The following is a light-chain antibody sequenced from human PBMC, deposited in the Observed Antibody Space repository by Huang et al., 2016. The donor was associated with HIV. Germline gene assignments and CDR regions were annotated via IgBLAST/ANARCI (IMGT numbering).Light chain of an antibody. CDR1: QSVSSN. J-gene: IGKJ2*01. Sequence: EIVMTQSPATLSVSPGERATLSCRASQSVSSNLAWYRQKPGQAPRLLIYGASTRATGIPARFSALGSGTEFTLTISSLQSEDFAVYYCQQYNNWPPMYTFGQGTNLEIK. V-gene: IGKV3-15*01. CDR2: GAS. CDR3: QQYNNWPPMYT.